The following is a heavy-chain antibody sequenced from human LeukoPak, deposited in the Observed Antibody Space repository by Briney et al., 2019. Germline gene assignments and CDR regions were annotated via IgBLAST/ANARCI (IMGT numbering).Heavy chain of an antibody. J-gene: IGHJ4*02. CDR3: ARGPTTVTGFDY. CDR1: GGSISSYY. V-gene: IGHV4-59*01. CDR2: IYYSGST. D-gene: IGHD4-17*01. Sequence: SETLSLTRTVSGGSISSYYWSWIRQPPGKGLEWIGYIYYSGSTNYNPSLKSRVTISVDTSKYQFSLKLSSVTAADTAVYYCARGPTTVTGFDYWGQGTLVTVSS.